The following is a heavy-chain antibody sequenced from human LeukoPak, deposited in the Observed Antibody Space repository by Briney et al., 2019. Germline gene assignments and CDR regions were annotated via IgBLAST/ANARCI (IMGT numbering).Heavy chain of an antibody. CDR1: GGSFSGYY. V-gene: IGHV4-34*01. CDR2: INHSGNT. CDR3: ARHRSGWLQSSFDY. D-gene: IGHD5-24*01. J-gene: IGHJ4*02. Sequence: SETLSLTCAVYGGSFSGYYWSWIRQPPGKGLEWIGEINHSGNTNYNPSLKSRVTILVDTSKNQFSLKLSSVTAADTAVYYCARHRSGWLQSSFDYWGQGTLVTVSS.